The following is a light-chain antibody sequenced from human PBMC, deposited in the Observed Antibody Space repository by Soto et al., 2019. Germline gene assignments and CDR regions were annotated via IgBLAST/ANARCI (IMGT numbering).Light chain of an antibody. J-gene: IGKJ4*01. CDR1: QTVSTN. Sequence: EIVLTQYPATLSLSPGERATLACRASQTVSTNLAWNQQKAGQAPRLLIYDASNRATGIPARFSGSGSGKAFPHTISSLDPEDFAVYYCQQRSDWPLLSFDGGTRVELK. V-gene: IGKV3-11*01. CDR2: DAS. CDR3: QQRSDWPLLS.